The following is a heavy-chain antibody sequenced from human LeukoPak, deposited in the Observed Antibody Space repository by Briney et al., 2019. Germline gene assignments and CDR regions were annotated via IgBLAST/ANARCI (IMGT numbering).Heavy chain of an antibody. D-gene: IGHD5-12*01. CDR3: ARDELNSGYLHNWFDP. J-gene: IGHJ5*02. V-gene: IGHV3-7*01. CDR1: GFTFSSYA. CDR2: IRDDGSEE. Sequence: QTGGSLRLSCAASGFTFSSYAMSWVRQAPGRGLEWVANIRDDGSEEYYGDSVRGRFTISRDNAKNSLYLQMNSLRAEDTAVYYCARDELNSGYLHNWFDPWGQGTLVTVSS.